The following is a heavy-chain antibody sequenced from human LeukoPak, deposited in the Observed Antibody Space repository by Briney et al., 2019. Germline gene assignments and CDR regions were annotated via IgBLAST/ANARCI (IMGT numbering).Heavy chain of an antibody. CDR1: GFTFSSYA. Sequence: GGSLRLSCAASGFTFSSYAMHWVRQAPGKGLEWVAFIRYDGSNKYYADSVKGRFTISRDNSKNTLYLQMNSLRAEDTAVYYCAKTLLNYDILTGYYDGPFDYWGQGTLVTVSS. CDR2: IRYDGSNK. CDR3: AKTLLNYDILTGYYDGPFDY. V-gene: IGHV3-30*02. D-gene: IGHD3-9*01. J-gene: IGHJ4*02.